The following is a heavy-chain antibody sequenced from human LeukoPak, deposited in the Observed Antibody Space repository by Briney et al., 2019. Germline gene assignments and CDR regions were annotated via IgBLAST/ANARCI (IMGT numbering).Heavy chain of an antibody. CDR2: IDSSGSTI. CDR3: ARPVVAATTPDTFDI. Sequence: GGSLRLSCAASGFTFSSYEMNWVRQAPGKGLEWVSYIDSSGSTIHYADSVKGRFTMSRDNAKNSLYLQMNSLRAEDTAVYYCARPVVAATTPDTFDIWGQGTMVTVSS. D-gene: IGHD2-15*01. CDR1: GFTFSSYE. J-gene: IGHJ3*02. V-gene: IGHV3-48*03.